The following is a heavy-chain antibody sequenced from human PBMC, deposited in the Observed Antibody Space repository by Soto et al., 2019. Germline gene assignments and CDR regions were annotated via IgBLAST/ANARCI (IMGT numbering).Heavy chain of an antibody. CDR3: ARAGSYYDFWSGYFAYYYGMDV. Sequence: GGSLRLSCAPSGFTFSSYDMHWVRQATGTGLEWVSAIGTAGDTYYPGSVKGRFTISRENAKNSLYLQMNSLRAGDTAVYYCARAGSYYDFWSGYFAYYYGMDVWGQGTTVTVSS. CDR1: GFTFSSYD. J-gene: IGHJ6*02. CDR2: IGTAGDT. D-gene: IGHD3-3*01. V-gene: IGHV3-13*01.